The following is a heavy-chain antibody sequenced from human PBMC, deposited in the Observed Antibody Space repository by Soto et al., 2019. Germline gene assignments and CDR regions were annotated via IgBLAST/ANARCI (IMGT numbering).Heavy chain of an antibody. V-gene: IGHV4-34*01. Sequence: SETLSLTCAVYGGSFSGYYWSWIRQPPGKGLEWIGEINHSGSTNYNPSLKSRVTISVDTSKNQFSLKLSSVTAADTAVYYCARWDYVWGSYRQNDAFDIWGQGTMVTVSS. D-gene: IGHD3-16*02. CDR3: ARWDYVWGSYRQNDAFDI. J-gene: IGHJ3*02. CDR2: INHSGST. CDR1: GGSFSGYY.